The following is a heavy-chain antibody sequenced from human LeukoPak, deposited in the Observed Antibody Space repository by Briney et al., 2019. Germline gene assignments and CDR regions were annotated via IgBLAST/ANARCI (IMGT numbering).Heavy chain of an antibody. CDR2: IEQHGNEK. CDR3: ARGGLRSSGFDY. J-gene: IGHJ4*02. V-gene: IGHV3-7*01. CDR1: RFTFSTHW. Sequence: QPGGSLRLSCAASRFTFSTHWMSWVRQLPGKGLEWVANIEQHGNEKYHADSVKGRLTISRDNAKNALYLQMYSLGAEDTAVYYCARGGLRSSGFDYWGPGTLVSVSS. D-gene: IGHD2-15*01.